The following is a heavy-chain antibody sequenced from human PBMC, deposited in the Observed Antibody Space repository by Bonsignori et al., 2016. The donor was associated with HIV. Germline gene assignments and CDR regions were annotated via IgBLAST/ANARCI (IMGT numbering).Heavy chain of an antibody. Sequence: GGSLRLSCAASGFTFSSYGMHWVRQAPGKGLEWVAFIRYDGSNKYYADSVKGRFTISRDNSKNTLYLQMNSLRAEDTAVYYCAKEGRFWSGYHFDYWGQGTLVTVSS. V-gene: IGHV3-30*02. D-gene: IGHD3-3*01. J-gene: IGHJ4*02. CDR3: AKEGRFWSGYHFDY. CDR1: GFTFSSYG. CDR2: IRYDGSNK.